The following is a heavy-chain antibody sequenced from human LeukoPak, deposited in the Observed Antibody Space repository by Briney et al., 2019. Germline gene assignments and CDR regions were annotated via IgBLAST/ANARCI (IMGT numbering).Heavy chain of an antibody. J-gene: IGHJ5*02. CDR2: HYYSGNT. D-gene: IGHD2-2*01. CDR1: GGSISSSSYY. Sequence: PSETLSLTCTVSGGSISSSSYYWGWIRQPPGKGLEGNGIHYYSGNTYYNQHLKGRLTIPVDASKNQFSLKLSSVTATDTAVYYCARRGYCSSTSCYEYWFDPWGQGTLVTVSS. V-gene: IGHV4-39*01. CDR3: ARRGYCSSTSCYEYWFDP.